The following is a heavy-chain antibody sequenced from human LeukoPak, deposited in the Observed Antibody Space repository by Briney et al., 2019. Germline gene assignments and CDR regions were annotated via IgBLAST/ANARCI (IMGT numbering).Heavy chain of an antibody. D-gene: IGHD3-9*01. Sequence: QPGGSLRLSCAASGFTFSSYSMNWVRQAPGKGLEWVSYIGAAGSTIYYADSVKGRFTISRDNARNSVFLQMSSLRIDDTAVYYCARGPHPYTPPYFDKPSDYWGQGTLVTVSS. CDR1: GFTFSSYS. J-gene: IGHJ4*02. CDR3: ARGPHPYTPPYFDKPSDY. V-gene: IGHV3-48*04. CDR2: IGAAGSTI.